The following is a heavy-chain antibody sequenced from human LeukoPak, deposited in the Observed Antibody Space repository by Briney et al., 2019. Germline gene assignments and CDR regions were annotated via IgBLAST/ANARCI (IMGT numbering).Heavy chain of an antibody. CDR2: IYPGDSDT. V-gene: IGHV5-51*01. CDR3: ARQPRAYDSSGRSLDY. CDR1: GYSFTSYW. Sequence: GESLKISCKGSGYSFTSYWIGWVRQMPGKGLEWMGIIYPGDSDTRYSPSFQGRVTISADKSISTAYLQWSSLKASDTAMYYCARQPRAYDSSGRSLDYWGQGTLVTVSS. J-gene: IGHJ4*02. D-gene: IGHD3-22*01.